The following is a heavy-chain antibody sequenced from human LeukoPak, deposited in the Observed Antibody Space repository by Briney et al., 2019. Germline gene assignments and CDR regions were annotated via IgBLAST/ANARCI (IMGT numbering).Heavy chain of an antibody. CDR2: INPSGGST. J-gene: IGHJ3*02. D-gene: IGHD2-2*01. V-gene: IGHV1-46*01. Sequence: ASVKVSCKASGYTFTSYYMHWVQQSPGQGLERMGIINPSGGSTSYAQKFQGRVTMTRDTSTSTVYMELSSLRSEDTAVYYCARYCSSTSCLIDAFDIWGQGTMVTVSS. CDR1: GYTFTSYY. CDR3: ARYCSSTSCLIDAFDI.